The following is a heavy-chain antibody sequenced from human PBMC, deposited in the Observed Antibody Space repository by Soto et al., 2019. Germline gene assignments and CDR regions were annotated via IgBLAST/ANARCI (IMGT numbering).Heavy chain of an antibody. V-gene: IGHV4-39*01. CDR3: ASPFPNRPPEHFHY. CDR1: GGSLSNSKYY. CDR2: IYYSGST. J-gene: IGHJ4*02. Sequence: ETRARTCSRSGGSLSNSKYYWGWIRQPPGKGLEWIGSIYYSGSTYYNPSLKSRVTISVDTSKNQFSLKLSSVTAADTAVYYCASPFPNRPPEHFHYWGQGALVIVPS.